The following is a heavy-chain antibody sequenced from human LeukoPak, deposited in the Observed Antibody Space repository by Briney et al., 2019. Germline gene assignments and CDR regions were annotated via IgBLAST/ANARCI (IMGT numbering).Heavy chain of an antibody. CDR2: ISGSGGST. D-gene: IGHD2/OR15-2a*01. Sequence: AGGSLRLSCAASGFTFSNYAMSWVRQAPGKGLEWVSGISGSGGSTYYAESVKGRFTIFRDNSENTMYLQMNSLRAEDTAIYYCAKDLKYSNGPPGDYWGQGTLVTVSS. V-gene: IGHV3-23*01. CDR3: AKDLKYSNGPPGDY. CDR1: GFTFSNYA. J-gene: IGHJ4*02.